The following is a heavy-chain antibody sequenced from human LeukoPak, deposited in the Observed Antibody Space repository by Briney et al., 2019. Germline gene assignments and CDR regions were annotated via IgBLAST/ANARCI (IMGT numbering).Heavy chain of an antibody. D-gene: IGHD3-22*01. CDR2: ISAYNGNT. J-gene: IGHJ3*02. Sequence: ASLKVSCKASGYTFTSYGISWVRHAPGQGLEWMGWISAYNGNTNYAQKLQGRVTMTTDTSTSTAYTELRSMRSDDTAVYYWARDYPYYYDSRGYYSTRGDAFDIWGQGTMVTVSS. CDR3: ARDYPYYYDSRGYYSTRGDAFDI. V-gene: IGHV1-18*01. CDR1: GYTFTSYG.